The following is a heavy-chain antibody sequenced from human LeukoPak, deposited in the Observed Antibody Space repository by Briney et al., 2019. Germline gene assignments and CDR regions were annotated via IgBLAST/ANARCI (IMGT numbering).Heavy chain of an antibody. Sequence: PGGPLRLSCAASGFTFSSYSMHWVRQAPGKGLEWVSSISSSSSYVSYADSVKGRFTISRDNAKNSLYLQMNSLRAEDTAVYYCARDDSSGSSPWGQGTLVTVSS. CDR1: GFTFSSYS. D-gene: IGHD3-10*01. J-gene: IGHJ5*02. CDR2: ISSSSSYV. V-gene: IGHV3-21*04. CDR3: ARDDSSGSSP.